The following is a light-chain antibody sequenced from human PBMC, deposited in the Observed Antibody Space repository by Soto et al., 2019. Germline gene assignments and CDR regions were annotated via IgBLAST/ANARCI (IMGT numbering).Light chain of an antibody. Sequence: DIQMTQSPSSLSASVGDRVTITCRASQSISSYLNWYQQKSGNAPTLLIYAASSLQSGVPSRFSGGGSGTDFTLTISSLQPADVATYYCQQSYSAPGTFGQGTKLEIK. CDR2: AAS. V-gene: IGKV1-39*01. CDR3: QQSYSAPGT. CDR1: QSISSY. J-gene: IGKJ2*01.